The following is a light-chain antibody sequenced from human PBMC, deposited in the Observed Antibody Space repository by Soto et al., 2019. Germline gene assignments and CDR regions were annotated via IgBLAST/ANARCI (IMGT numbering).Light chain of an antibody. CDR2: TAS. V-gene: IGKV1-27*01. CDR3: QEYKNAPLT. J-gene: IGKJ4*01. Sequence: DIQMTQSPSSLSAPVGDRVTITCRASQDISNYLAWYQQKPGKVPKLLIYTASSLQSGVPSRFSVSGSGTDFTLTISSLQPEDAATYYCQEYKNAPLTFGGRTKVDTK. CDR1: QDISNY.